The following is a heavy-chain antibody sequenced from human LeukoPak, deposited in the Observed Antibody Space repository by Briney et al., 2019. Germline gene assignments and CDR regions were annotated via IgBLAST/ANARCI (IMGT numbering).Heavy chain of an antibody. CDR3: ARGPRGYSYGKLDY. J-gene: IGHJ4*02. CDR1: GGSISSYY. D-gene: IGHD5-18*01. Sequence: PSETLSLTCTVSGGSISSYYWSWIRQPAGKGLEWIGRIYTSGSTNYNPSLKSRVTISVDTSKNQFSLKLSSVTAADTAVYYCARGPRGYSYGKLDYWGQGTLVTVSS. V-gene: IGHV4-4*07. CDR2: IYTSGST.